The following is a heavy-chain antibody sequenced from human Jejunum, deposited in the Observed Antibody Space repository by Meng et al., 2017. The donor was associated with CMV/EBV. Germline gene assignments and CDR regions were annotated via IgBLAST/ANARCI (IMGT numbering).Heavy chain of an antibody. CDR3: ATPGPYSTGWSYFGY. Sequence: AGGSFRRYGISWVRQAHGKGPEGMGGIIPVLAQAHHAQEVQDRVRITVDKSTGTVYMELSSLRSEDTAVYYCATPGPYSTGWSYFGYWGQGSLVTVSS. D-gene: IGHD6-19*01. CDR2: IIPVLAQA. J-gene: IGHJ4*02. CDR1: GGSFRRYG. V-gene: IGHV1-69*10.